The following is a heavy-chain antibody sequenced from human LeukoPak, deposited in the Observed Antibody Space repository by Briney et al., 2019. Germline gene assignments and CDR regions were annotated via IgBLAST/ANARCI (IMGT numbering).Heavy chain of an antibody. V-gene: IGHV3-48*03. Sequence: QPGGSLRLSCAASGFTFSSYAMSWVRQAPGKGLEWVSYIKSSGSTIYYADSVKGRFTISRDNAKNSLYLQMNSLRAEDTAVYYCASSEEYCSGASCLSGPLDYWGQGTLVTVSS. D-gene: IGHD2-15*01. CDR1: GFTFSSYA. J-gene: IGHJ4*02. CDR3: ASSEEYCSGASCLSGPLDY. CDR2: IKSSGSTI.